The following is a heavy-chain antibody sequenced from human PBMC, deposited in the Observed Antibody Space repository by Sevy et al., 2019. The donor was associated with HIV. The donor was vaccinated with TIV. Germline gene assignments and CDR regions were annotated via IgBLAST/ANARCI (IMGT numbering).Heavy chain of an antibody. CDR1: GGSISSGSYY. D-gene: IGHD3-9*01. J-gene: IGHJ6*03. V-gene: IGHV4-61*02. CDR2: IYTSGST. Sequence: SETLSLTCTVSGGSISSGSYYWSWIRQPAGKGLEWIGRIYTSGSTNYNPSLKSRVTISVDTSKNQFSLKLSSVTAADTAVYYCARDHHDILTGYSVRKTYYYYYMDVWGKGTTVTVSS. CDR3: ARDHHDILTGYSVRKTYYYYYMDV.